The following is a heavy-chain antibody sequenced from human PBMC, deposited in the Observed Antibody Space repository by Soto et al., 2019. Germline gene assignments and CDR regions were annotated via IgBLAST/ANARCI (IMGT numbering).Heavy chain of an antibody. CDR2: ISGSGANT. D-gene: IGHD3-10*01. CDR3: AKGGISLVRGSFDC. Sequence: EVQLLESGGGLVQPGGSLRLSCAVSGFTLSSYAMSWVRQAPGKGLEWVSAISGSGANTYYADSVKGRFSISRDKXXNTLFLQMSSLRAEDTAVYYCAKGGISLVRGSFDCWGQGTLVTVSS. J-gene: IGHJ4*02. CDR1: GFTLSSYA. V-gene: IGHV3-23*01.